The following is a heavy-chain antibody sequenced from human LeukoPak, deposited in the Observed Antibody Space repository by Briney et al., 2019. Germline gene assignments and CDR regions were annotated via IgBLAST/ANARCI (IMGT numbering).Heavy chain of an antibody. CDR2: IRGSGGST. J-gene: IGHJ4*02. CDR1: GFTFSSYA. Sequence: PGGSLRLSCAASGFTFSSYAMSWVRQAPGKGLEWVSAIRGSGGSTYYADSVKGRFTISRDNSMNTLSLQMNSLRAEDTALYYCAKSSSWTYHYLDYWGQGALVTVPS. D-gene: IGHD6-13*01. CDR3: AKSSSWTYHYLDY. V-gene: IGHV3-23*01.